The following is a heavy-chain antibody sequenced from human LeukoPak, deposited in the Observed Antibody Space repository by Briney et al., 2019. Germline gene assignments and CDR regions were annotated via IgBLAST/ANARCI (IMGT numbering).Heavy chain of an antibody. J-gene: IGHJ6*03. Sequence: ASVKVSCKASGGTFSSYAISWVRQAPGQGLEWMGGIIPIFGTANYAQKFQGRVTITADESTSTAYMELSSLRSEDTAVYYCARDDPLCSSTSCYNYYYYMDVWGKGTTVTVSS. CDR3: ARDDPLCSSTSCYNYYYYMDV. CDR1: GGTFSSYA. CDR2: IIPIFGTA. V-gene: IGHV1-69*13. D-gene: IGHD2-2*02.